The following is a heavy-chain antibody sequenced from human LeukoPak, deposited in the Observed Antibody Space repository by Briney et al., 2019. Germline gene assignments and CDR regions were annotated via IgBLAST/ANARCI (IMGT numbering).Heavy chain of an antibody. CDR3: AKAYYGSGSPLDWFDP. CDR1: GFTFSSYG. Sequence: GGSLRLPCAASGFTFSSYGMHWVRQAPGKGLEWVAIIPYDGSKKYYGDSVKGRFTISRDNSKNTLYLQMNSLRAEDTAVYYCAKAYYGSGSPLDWFDPWGRGTLVTVSS. D-gene: IGHD3-10*01. V-gene: IGHV3-30*02. CDR2: IPYDGSKK. J-gene: IGHJ5*02.